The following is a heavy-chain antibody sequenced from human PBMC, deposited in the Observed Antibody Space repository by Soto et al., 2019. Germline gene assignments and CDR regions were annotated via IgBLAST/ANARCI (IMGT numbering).Heavy chain of an antibody. J-gene: IGHJ3*01. CDR2: MYTSGRT. Sequence: PSETLSLTXSVSGDSISPYSWTWIRQPAGKGLGCIGLMYTSGRTNYNPSLKSRVPMSVDTSKNQFFLKMKSVTAADTAVYFCARALRREYYYDSSHYSRYGAFDVWGQGTMVTVSS. D-gene: IGHD3-22*01. CDR3: ARALRREYYYDSSHYSRYGAFDV. CDR1: GDSISPYS. V-gene: IGHV4-4*07.